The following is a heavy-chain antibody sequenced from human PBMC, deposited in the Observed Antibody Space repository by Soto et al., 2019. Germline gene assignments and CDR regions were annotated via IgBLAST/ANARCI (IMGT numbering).Heavy chain of an antibody. CDR2: IYYSGSN. Sequence: PXETLSLTCTVAGFSISSSSYYWGWIRQPPGKGLEWIGSIYYSGSNYYNPSLKSRVTISVDTSKNQFSLKLSSVTAADTAVCYCARHLRNYYGTSGYSQGYYFDYWGQGTLVTVSS. J-gene: IGHJ4*02. D-gene: IGHD3-22*01. CDR3: ARHLRNYYGTSGYSQGYYFDY. CDR1: GFSISSSSYY. V-gene: IGHV4-39*01.